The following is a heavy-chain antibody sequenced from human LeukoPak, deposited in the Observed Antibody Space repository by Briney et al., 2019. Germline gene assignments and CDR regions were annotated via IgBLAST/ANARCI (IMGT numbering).Heavy chain of an antibody. J-gene: IGHJ4*02. V-gene: IGHV1-18*01. CDR2: ITAYNGNT. CDR1: GYTFTSYG. D-gene: IGHD2-21*02. CDR3: ARGPAYCGGDCYFDY. Sequence: ASVKVSCKASGYTFTSYGISWVRQAPGQGLEWMGWITAYNGNTNYAQKLQGRVTMTTATSTNTAYMELRSLRSDDTAVYDCARGPAYCGGDCYFDYWGQGTLVTVSS.